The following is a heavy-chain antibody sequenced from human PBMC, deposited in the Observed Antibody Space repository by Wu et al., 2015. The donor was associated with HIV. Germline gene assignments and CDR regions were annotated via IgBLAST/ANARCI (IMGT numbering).Heavy chain of an antibody. CDR3: AREVRERTNNHWFEAYFDY. V-gene: IGHV1-69*12. CDR1: GGTFSSYA. Sequence: QVQLVQSGAEVKKPGSSVKVSCKASGGTFSSYAVNWVRQAPGQGLEWMGGIIPLFGTSTYAQKFQDRVTITADESTTTAYLELSSLKSEDTAVYYCAREVRERTNNHWFEAYFDYWGQGTLVTVSS. CDR2: IIPLFGTS. J-gene: IGHJ4*02. D-gene: IGHD3-10*01.